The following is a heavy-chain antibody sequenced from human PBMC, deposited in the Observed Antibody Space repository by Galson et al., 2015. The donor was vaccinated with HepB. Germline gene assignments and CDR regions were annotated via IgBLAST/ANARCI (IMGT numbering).Heavy chain of an antibody. CDR3: AREYDFWSAVLYGMDV. CDR2: INHSGST. J-gene: IGHJ6*02. CDR1: GGSFSGYY. Sequence: ETLSLTCAVYGGSFSGYYWSWIRQPPGKGLEWIGEINHSGSTNYNPSLKSRVTISVDTSKNQFSLKLSSVTAADTAVYYCAREYDFWSAVLYGMDVWGQGTTVTVSS. V-gene: IGHV4-34*01. D-gene: IGHD3-3*01.